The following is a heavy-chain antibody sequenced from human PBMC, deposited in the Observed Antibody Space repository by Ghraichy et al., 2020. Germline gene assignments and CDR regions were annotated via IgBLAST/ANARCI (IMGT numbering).Heavy chain of an antibody. CDR3: ARDRPGSSSPTGGRYYYYYMNV. D-gene: IGHD6-13*01. J-gene: IGHJ6*03. Sequence: ASVKVSCKTSRATFTSYDMICVRQDRGQGLEWMGIINPSGGSTSYAQKFQGRVTMTRDKSTSTVYMELSSLRSEDTAVYYCARDRPGSSSPTGGRYYYYYMNVWGKGTTVTVSS. CDR2: INPSGGST. V-gene: IGHV1-46*01. CDR1: RATFTSYD.